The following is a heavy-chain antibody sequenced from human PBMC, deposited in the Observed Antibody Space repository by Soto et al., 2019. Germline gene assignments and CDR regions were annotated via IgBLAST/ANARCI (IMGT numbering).Heavy chain of an antibody. Sequence: GGSLRLSCAASGFTVSSYGMHWVRQAPGKGLEWVAVISYDGSNKYYADSVKGRFTISRDNSKNTLYLQMNSLRAEDTAVYYCAKDLAVAARTPDDYWGQGTLVTVSS. V-gene: IGHV3-30*18. J-gene: IGHJ4*02. CDR2: ISYDGSNK. CDR3: AKDLAVAARTPDDY. D-gene: IGHD6-19*01. CDR1: GFTVSSYG.